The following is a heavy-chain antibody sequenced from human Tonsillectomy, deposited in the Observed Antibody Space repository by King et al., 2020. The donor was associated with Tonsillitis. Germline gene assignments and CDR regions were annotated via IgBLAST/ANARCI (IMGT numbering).Heavy chain of an antibody. J-gene: IGHJ3*02. CDR2: IRSKANSYAT. CDR1: GFTFSGSA. D-gene: IGHD3-16*01. CDR3: MSSPGGAFDI. Sequence: VQLVESGGGLVQPGGSLKLSCAASGFTFSGSAMHWVRQASGKGLKWVGRIRSKANSYATAYAASVKGRFTISRDDSKNTAYLQMNSLKTEDTAVYYCMSSPGGAFDIWGQGTMVTVSS. V-gene: IGHV3-73*02.